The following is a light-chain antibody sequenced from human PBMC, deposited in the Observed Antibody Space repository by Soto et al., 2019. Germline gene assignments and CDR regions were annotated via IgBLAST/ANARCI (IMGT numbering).Light chain of an antibody. J-gene: IGLJ1*01. CDR2: RND. Sequence: QSVLTQPPSASGTPGRRVTISCSGSSSNVGVNFVYWYQHLPGTAPKLLIYRNDQRPSGVPDRFSGSKSGTSSSLAISGLRYEDEADYYCAAWDDSLRGRVFGTGTKVTVL. V-gene: IGLV1-47*01. CDR1: SSNVGVNF. CDR3: AAWDDSLRGRV.